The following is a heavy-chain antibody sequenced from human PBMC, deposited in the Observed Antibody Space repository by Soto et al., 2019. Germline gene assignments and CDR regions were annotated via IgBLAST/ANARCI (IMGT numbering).Heavy chain of an antibody. CDR1: GGTFSSYA. Sequence: QVQLVQSGAEVKKPGSSVKVSCKASGGTFSSYAISWVRQAPGQGLEWMGGIIPIFGTANYAQKFQGRVTITADESTSTAYMELSSLRSEDTAVYYCASCRKGRYSYGRNDAFDIWGQGTMVTVSS. CDR2: IIPIFGTA. CDR3: ASCRKGRYSYGRNDAFDI. V-gene: IGHV1-69*01. D-gene: IGHD5-18*01. J-gene: IGHJ3*02.